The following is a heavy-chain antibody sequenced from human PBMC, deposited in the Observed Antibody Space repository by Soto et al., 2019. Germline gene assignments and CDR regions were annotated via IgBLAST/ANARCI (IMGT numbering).Heavy chain of an antibody. J-gene: IGHJ6*02. V-gene: IGHV3-33*01. Sequence: QVQLVESGGGVVQPGRSLRLSCAASGFTFSSYGRHWVRQAPGKGLEWVAVIWYDGSNKYYADSVKGRFTISRDNSKNTLYLQMNSLRAEDTAVYYCARDRADRYYGMDVWGQGTTVTVSS. CDR3: ARDRADRYYGMDV. CDR1: GFTFSSYG. CDR2: IWYDGSNK.